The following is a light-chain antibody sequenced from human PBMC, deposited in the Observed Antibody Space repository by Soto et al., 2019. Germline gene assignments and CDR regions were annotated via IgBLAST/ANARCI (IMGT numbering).Light chain of an antibody. Sequence: QSALTQPASVSGCPGQSITISCTGTTTDVGGYNDVSWYQQHPGKATKLMIHEVSTRPSGVSNRFSGSKSGNTASLTISGLQAEDEADYYCSSFTSTSTYVLFGGGTKLTVL. V-gene: IGLV2-14*01. CDR1: TTDVGGYND. CDR3: SSFTSTSTYVL. CDR2: EVS. J-gene: IGLJ2*01.